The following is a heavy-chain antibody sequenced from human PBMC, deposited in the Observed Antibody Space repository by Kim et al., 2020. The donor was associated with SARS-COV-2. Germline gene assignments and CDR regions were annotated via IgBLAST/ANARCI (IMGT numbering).Heavy chain of an antibody. V-gene: IGHV4-34*01. CDR3: ARGPEVVVPAAEL. J-gene: IGHJ4*02. Sequence: SETLSLTCAVYGGSFSGYYWSWIRQPPGKGLEWIGEINHSGSTNYNPSLKSRVTISVDTSKNQFSLKLSSVTAADTAVYYCARGPEVVVPAAELWGQGTLVTVSS. CDR1: GGSFSGYY. D-gene: IGHD2-2*01. CDR2: INHSGST.